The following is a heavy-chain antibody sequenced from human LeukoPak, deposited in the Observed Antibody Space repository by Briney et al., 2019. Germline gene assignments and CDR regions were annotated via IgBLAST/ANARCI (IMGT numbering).Heavy chain of an antibody. J-gene: IGHJ6*03. Sequence: ASVKVSCKASGYTFTGYYMHWVRQAPGQGLEWMGIINPSGGSTSYAQKFQGRVTMTRDMSTSTVYMELSSLRSEDTAVYYCARAGIAAAGYYYYYMDVWGKGTTVTVSS. CDR1: GYTFTGYY. V-gene: IGHV1-46*01. CDR3: ARAGIAAAGYYYYYMDV. D-gene: IGHD6-13*01. CDR2: INPSGGST.